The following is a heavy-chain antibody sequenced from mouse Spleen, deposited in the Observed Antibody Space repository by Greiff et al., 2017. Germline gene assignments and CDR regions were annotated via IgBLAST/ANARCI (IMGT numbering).Heavy chain of an antibody. Sequence: QVQLQQPGAELVKPGASVKMSCKASGYTFTSYWITWVKQRPGQGLEWIGDIYPGSGSTNYNEKFKSKATLTVDTSSSTAYMQLSSLTSEDSAVYYCARFYYGSSYGMDYWGQGTSVTVSS. V-gene: IGHV1-55*01. CDR3: ARFYYGSSYGMDY. J-gene: IGHJ4*01. CDR2: IYPGSGST. D-gene: IGHD1-1*01. CDR1: GYTFTSYW.